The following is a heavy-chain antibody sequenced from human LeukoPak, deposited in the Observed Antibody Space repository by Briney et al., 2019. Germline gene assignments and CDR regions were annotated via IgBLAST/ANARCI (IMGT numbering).Heavy chain of an antibody. CDR2: MYYTESP. D-gene: IGHD3-10*01. V-gene: IGHV4-59*08. CDR1: GASIKSYY. J-gene: IGHJ4*02. CDR3: ARSYDTNNRQRFDY. Sequence: SETLSLTCTVSGASIKSYYWSWIRQPPGKGLEWIAYMYYTESPNYNPSLKSRVSMSGDSSRNQFSLKLNSVTAADTAVYYCARSYDTNNRQRFDYWGQGILVTVSP.